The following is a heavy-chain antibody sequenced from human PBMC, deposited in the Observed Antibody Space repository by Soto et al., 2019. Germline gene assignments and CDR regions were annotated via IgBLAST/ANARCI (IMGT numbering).Heavy chain of an antibody. J-gene: IGHJ4*02. Sequence: QVQLVQSGAEVKKPGSSVKVSCKASGGTFSSYAISWVRQAPGQGLEWMGGIIPIFGTANYAQKFQGKVTITADESTSTAYMELSSLRSEDTAVYYCARGYYYDSSGYYPLWDYWGQGTLVTVSS. D-gene: IGHD3-22*01. CDR2: IIPIFGTA. CDR1: GGTFSSYA. CDR3: ARGYYYDSSGYYPLWDY. V-gene: IGHV1-69*01.